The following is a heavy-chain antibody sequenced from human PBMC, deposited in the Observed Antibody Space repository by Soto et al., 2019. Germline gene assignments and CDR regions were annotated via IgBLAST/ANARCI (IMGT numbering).Heavy chain of an antibody. CDR3: AKGDDTADFDY. CDR1: GFNFGTCG. J-gene: IGHJ4*02. D-gene: IGHD3-22*01. CDR2: ISNDGRKK. Sequence: GGSLRLSCAASGFNFGTCGMHWVRQTPDKGLEWLAVISNDGRKKYYLDSLEGRFTISRDNSKNTLYLEMNSLRPDDSAVYYCAKGDDTADFDYWGPGTLVTVS. V-gene: IGHV3-30*18.